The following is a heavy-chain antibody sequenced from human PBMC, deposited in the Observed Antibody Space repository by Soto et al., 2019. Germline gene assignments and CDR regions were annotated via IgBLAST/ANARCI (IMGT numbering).Heavy chain of an antibody. CDR3: ARGRGSSGWKY. J-gene: IGHJ4*02. CDR2: INHSGST. V-gene: IGHV4-34*01. CDR1: GGSFSGYY. D-gene: IGHD6-19*01. Sequence: ASETLSLTCAVYGGSFSGYYWSWIRQPPGKGLEWIGEINHSGSTNYNPSLKSRVTISVDTSRNQFSLKLSSVTAADTAVYYCARGRGSSGWKYWGQGTLVTSPQ.